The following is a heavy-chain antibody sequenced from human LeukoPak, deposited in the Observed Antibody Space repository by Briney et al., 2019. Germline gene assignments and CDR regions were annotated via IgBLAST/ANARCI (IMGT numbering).Heavy chain of an antibody. J-gene: IGHJ4*02. CDR1: GFTFSNYW. CDR2: IKQDGSEK. V-gene: IGHV3-7*01. Sequence: WGSLRLSCAASGFTFSNYWLTWVRQAPGQGLEWVANIKQDGSEKHHVDSVKGRFTTSRDNAKNSLYLQMNSLRAEDTAVYYCARDRQIAYWGQGTLVTVSS. CDR3: ARDRQIAY.